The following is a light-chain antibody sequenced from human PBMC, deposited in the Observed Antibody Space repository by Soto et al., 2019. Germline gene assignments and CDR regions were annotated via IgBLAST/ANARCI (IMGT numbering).Light chain of an antibody. CDR1: SSDVGGYNY. Sequence: QSALTQPPSASGSPGQSVTISCTGTSSDVGGYNYVSWYQQYPGKVPKLMVYEVNKRPSGVPDRFSGSKSGNTASLTVSGLQAEDEAGYYCTSYAGGNNVFGTGTNLTVL. CDR2: EVN. CDR3: TSYAGGNNV. V-gene: IGLV2-8*01. J-gene: IGLJ1*01.